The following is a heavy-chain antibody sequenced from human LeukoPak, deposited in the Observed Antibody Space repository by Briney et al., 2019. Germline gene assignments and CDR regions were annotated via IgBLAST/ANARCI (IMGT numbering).Heavy chain of an antibody. CDR2: LSGRSDSI. D-gene: IGHD3-22*01. J-gene: IGHJ4*02. CDR1: GFSFTTYG. CDR3: ARDFRYRDSSGYYSFDY. Sequence: GGSLRLSCAASGFSFTTYGMNWLRQAPGKGLEWVSYLSGRSDSIYYAESVKGRFTISRDNAKNSLYLQMNNLRDEDTAVYYCARDFRYRDSSGYYSFDYWGQGTLVTVSS. V-gene: IGHV3-48*02.